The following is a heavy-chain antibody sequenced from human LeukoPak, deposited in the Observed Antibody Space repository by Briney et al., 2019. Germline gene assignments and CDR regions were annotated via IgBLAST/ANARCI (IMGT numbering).Heavy chain of an antibody. Sequence: GGSLRLSCAASGFTFSNYGIHWVRQAPGKGLEWVTYISDDGNRKYYADSVQGRFSISRNNSKNTVDLQMNGLRAEDTAVYICARDFSGKYCIDYWGQGTLVTVSS. CDR1: GFTFSNYG. CDR2: ISDDGNRK. CDR3: ARDFSGKYCIDY. J-gene: IGHJ4*02. D-gene: IGHD1-26*01. V-gene: IGHV3-30*03.